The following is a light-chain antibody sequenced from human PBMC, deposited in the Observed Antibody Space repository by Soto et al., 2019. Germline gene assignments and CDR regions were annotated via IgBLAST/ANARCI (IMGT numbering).Light chain of an antibody. CDR3: QRYNNWPLS. CDR1: QSVSNN. V-gene: IGKV3-15*01. J-gene: IGKJ4*01. CDR2: AAS. Sequence: EIVMTQSPATLSVSSGERATLSCRVSQSVSNNLAWYQQKPGQAPRLLIYAASTRATGIPARFSGSGSGTEFTLTISSLQSEDFAIYYCQRYNNWPLSFGGGTKVEIK.